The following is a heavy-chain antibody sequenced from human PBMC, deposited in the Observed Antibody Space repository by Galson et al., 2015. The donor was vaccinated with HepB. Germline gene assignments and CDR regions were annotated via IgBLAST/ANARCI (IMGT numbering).Heavy chain of an antibody. CDR3: AIESTDIVVVPAAMSGYYYYGMDV. CDR1: GGTFSSYA. CDR2: IIPIFGTA. J-gene: IGHJ6*02. D-gene: IGHD2-2*01. Sequence: SVKVSCKASGGTFSSYAISWVRQAPGQGLEWMGGIIPIFGTANYAQKFQGRVTITADKSTSTAYMELSSLRSEDTAVYYCAIESTDIVVVPAAMSGYYYYGMDVWGQGTTVTVSS. V-gene: IGHV1-69*06.